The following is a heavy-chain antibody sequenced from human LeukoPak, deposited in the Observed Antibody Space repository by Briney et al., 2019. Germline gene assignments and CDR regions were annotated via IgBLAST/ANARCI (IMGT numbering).Heavy chain of an antibody. CDR2: IHNGGST. CDR3: ARVSPAVGAFDI. CDR1: GGSITNYY. V-gene: IGHV4-59*08. D-gene: IGHD6-13*01. Sequence: SETLSLTCTVSGGSITNYYWSWIRQPPGKGLEWIGYIHNGGSTNHDPSLRSRVTMSVDTSKNQLSLQLFSVTAADTAVYYCARVSPAVGAFDIWGRGTMVTVSS. J-gene: IGHJ3*02.